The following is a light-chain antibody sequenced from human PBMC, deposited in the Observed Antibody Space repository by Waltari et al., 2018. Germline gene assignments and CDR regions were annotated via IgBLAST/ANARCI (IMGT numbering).Light chain of an antibody. CDR2: EVD. CDR1: SIDVATYDL. V-gene: IGLV2-23*02. CDR3: SSYTYGGPWV. Sequence: SALTQPASVSASPGPSILISCPRSSIDVATYDLVASYQQHPGKAPHLLIYEVDTRPSGVSYRFSGSKSGNAASLTISGLQAEDEAHYFCSSYTYGGPWVFGGGTLLTVL. J-gene: IGLJ2*01.